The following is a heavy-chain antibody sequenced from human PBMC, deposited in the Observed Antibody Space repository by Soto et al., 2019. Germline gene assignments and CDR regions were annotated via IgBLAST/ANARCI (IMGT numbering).Heavy chain of an antibody. Sequence: GESLKISCNASGFSFTLYWIAWVRQMPGKGLDWMGVIFPDDSDTRYSPSFQGQVTISADKSISTAYLQWSSLKASDTAMYYCIQVEQRNDAVDIWGQGTMVTVSS. D-gene: IGHD6-25*01. CDR1: GFSFTLYW. J-gene: IGHJ3*02. CDR3: IQVEQRNDAVDI. CDR2: IFPDDSDT. V-gene: IGHV5-51*01.